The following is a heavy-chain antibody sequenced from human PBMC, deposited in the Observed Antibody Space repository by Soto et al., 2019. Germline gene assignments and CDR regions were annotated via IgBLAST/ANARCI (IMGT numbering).Heavy chain of an antibody. J-gene: IGHJ4*02. CDR3: ARDIHDYGDYGY. Sequence: EVQLVESGGGLIQPGGSLRLSCAASGFTVSSNYMTWVRQAPGKGLEWVSVSYEGGTTYYADSVKGRFTISRDNSKNTLYLQLDNLRAEDSAVYYCARDIHDYGDYGYWGQGTLVTVSS. V-gene: IGHV3-53*01. CDR2: SYEGGTT. D-gene: IGHD4-17*01. CDR1: GFTVSSNY.